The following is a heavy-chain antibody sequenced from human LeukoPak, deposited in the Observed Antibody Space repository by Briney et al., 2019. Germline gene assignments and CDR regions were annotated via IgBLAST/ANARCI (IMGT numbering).Heavy chain of an antibody. J-gene: IGHJ1*01. CDR2: ISSRGRTI. D-gene: IGHD4-17*01. CDR3: ARGGYGADSPFQH. CDR1: GFTITDFY. Sequence: PGGSLRLSCAASGFTITDFYMSWIRQAPGKGLEWVSFISSRGRTIYYADSVKDRVTISRDSAKNSLFLQMTSLSVEDTAVYYCARGGYGADSPFQHWGQGTLVTVSS. V-gene: IGHV3-11*01.